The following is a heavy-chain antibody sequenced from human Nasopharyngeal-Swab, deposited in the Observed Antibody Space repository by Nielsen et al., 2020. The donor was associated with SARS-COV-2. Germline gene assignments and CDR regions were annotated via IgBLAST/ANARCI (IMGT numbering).Heavy chain of an antibody. Sequence: GESLKISCAASGFNFYSYWMAWVRPPPGKRLEWVANIRKDESQKNYVDSVTGRFTISRDNAQTSLSLQMDSLRVEDTAVYYCVRDANHYDGDAYYDVFDIWGQGTTVTVSS. V-gene: IGHV3-7*01. J-gene: IGHJ3*02. CDR3: VRDANHYDGDAYYDVFDI. CDR2: IRKDESQK. D-gene: IGHD3-22*01. CDR1: GFNFYSYW.